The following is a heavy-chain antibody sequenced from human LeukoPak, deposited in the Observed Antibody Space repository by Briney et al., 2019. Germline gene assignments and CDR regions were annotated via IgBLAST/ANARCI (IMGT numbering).Heavy chain of an antibody. J-gene: IGHJ6*03. CDR2: ISSSSSYI. CDR3: ARGDSSSWYSHYYYYYYMDV. CDR1: GFTFSSYS. V-gene: IGHV3-21*01. D-gene: IGHD6-13*01. Sequence: PGGSLRLSCAASGFTFSSYSMNWVRQAPGKGLEWVSSISSSSSYIYYADSVKGRFTISRDNAKNSLYLQMNSLRAEDTAVYYCARGDSSSWYSHYYYYYYMDVWGKGTTVTVSS.